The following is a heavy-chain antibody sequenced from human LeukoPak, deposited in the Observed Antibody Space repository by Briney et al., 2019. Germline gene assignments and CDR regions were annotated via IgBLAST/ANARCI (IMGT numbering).Heavy chain of an antibody. CDR1: GGSISSHS. J-gene: IGHJ6*03. V-gene: IGHV4-59*11. CDR3: ARTTEGGYSYGYFYYYYMDV. Sequence: SETLSLTCTVSGGSISSHSWTWIRQPPGKGLEWIGYISYSGNTNYNPSLRSRVTISVDTSKNQFSLKLSSVTAADTAVYYCARTTEGGYSYGYFYYYYMDVWGKGTTVTISS. D-gene: IGHD5-18*01. CDR2: ISYSGNT.